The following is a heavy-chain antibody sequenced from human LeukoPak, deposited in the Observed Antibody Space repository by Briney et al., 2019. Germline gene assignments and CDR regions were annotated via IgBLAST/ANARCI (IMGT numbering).Heavy chain of an antibody. J-gene: IGHJ6*04. Sequence: ASVKVSCKAAEGTFTSYAISWWRQAPRQGLKWRGGRIPNFGTANYAQKFQGRVTITADESTSTAYMELSSLRSEDTAVYYCARPPTMVRGVIIIPLYGMDVWGKGTTVTVSS. D-gene: IGHD3-10*01. CDR2: RIPNFGTA. CDR3: ARPPTMVRGVIIIPLYGMDV. CDR1: EGTFTSYA. V-gene: IGHV1-69*13.